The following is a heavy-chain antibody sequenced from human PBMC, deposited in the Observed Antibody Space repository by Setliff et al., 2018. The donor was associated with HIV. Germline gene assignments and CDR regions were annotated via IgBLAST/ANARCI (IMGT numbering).Heavy chain of an antibody. CDR3: FLFYDDRSGFYWD. CDR2: IYYSGST. J-gene: IGHJ4*02. CDR1: GGSISSYY. Sequence: LSLTCTVSGGSISSYYWSWIRQPPGKGLEWIGYIYYSGSTNYNPSLKSRVTISVDTSKSQFSLKLNSVTAADTAVYYCFLFYDDRSGFYWDWGQGTLVTVSS. V-gene: IGHV4-59*01. D-gene: IGHD3-22*01.